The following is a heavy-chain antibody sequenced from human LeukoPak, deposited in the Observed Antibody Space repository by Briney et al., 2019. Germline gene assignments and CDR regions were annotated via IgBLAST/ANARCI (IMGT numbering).Heavy chain of an antibody. CDR1: GYTFNSCG. J-gene: IGHJ3*01. Sequence: ASVKVSCKASGYTFNSCGITWLRQAPGQGLEWVGWISVYNGVTKFAQEVQDRVTMTTDTSTNIAYMELRNLRSDDTAVYYCARVWYPPDASDFWGQGTMVTVSS. CDR3: ARVWYPPDASDF. D-gene: IGHD6-13*01. CDR2: ISVYNGVT. V-gene: IGHV1-18*01.